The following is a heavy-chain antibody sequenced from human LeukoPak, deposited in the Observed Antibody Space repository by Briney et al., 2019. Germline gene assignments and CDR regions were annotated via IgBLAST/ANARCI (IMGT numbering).Heavy chain of an antibody. CDR3: ARDLGIVPAARAFDY. CDR2: INWNGGST. V-gene: IGHV3-20*04. J-gene: IGHJ4*02. Sequence: PGGSLRLSCAASGFTFDDYGMSWVRQAPGKGLEWVSGINWNGGSTGYADSVKGRFTISRDNSKNTLYLQMNSLRAEDTAVYYCARDLGIVPAARAFDYWGQGTLVTVSS. CDR1: GFTFDDYG. D-gene: IGHD2-2*01.